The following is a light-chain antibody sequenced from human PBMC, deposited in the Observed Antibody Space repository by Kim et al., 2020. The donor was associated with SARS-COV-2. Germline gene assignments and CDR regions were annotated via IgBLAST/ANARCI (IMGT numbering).Light chain of an antibody. J-gene: IGLJ2*01. CDR3: AAWDDSLNGLV. V-gene: IGLV1-44*01. CDR1: SSNIGSNA. CDR2: TNN. Sequence: QSVLTQPPSASGTPGQMVTISCSGSSSNIGSNAVNWYQQLPGTAPKLLIYTNNQRPSGVPDRFSGSKYGTSASLAISGLQSEDEAAYYCAAWDDSLNGLVFGAGTQLTVL.